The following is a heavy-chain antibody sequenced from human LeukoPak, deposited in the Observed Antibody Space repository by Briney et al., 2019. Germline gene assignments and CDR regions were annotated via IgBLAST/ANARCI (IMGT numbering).Heavy chain of an antibody. CDR3: ARVQEGITIFGVPYYYFDY. Sequence: ASVKVSCKASGYTFTGYYMHWVRQAPGQGLEWMGWINPNSGGTNCAQKFQGRVTMTRDTSISTAYMELSRLRSDDTAVYYCARVQEGITIFGVPYYYFDYWGQGTLVTVSS. J-gene: IGHJ4*02. CDR1: GYTFTGYY. D-gene: IGHD3-3*01. CDR2: INPNSGGT. V-gene: IGHV1-2*02.